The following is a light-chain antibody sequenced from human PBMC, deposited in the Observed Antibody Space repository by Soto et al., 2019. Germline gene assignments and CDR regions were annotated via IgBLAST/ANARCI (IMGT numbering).Light chain of an antibody. V-gene: IGKV3-20*01. CDR1: QSVSSNY. J-gene: IGKJ1*01. CDR3: QHYGSSLWT. Sequence: EIVLTQSPGTLSLSPGERATLSCRASQSVSSNYLAWYQQKPGQAPRLLIYGASSSATGIPDRFSGSGSGTDFTLTISRLEPEDFAVYYCQHYGSSLWTFGQGTKVDIK. CDR2: GAS.